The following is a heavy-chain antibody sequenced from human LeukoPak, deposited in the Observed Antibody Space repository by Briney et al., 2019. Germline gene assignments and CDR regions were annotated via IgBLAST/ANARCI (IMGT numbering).Heavy chain of an antibody. J-gene: IGHJ4*02. Sequence: SETLSLTCAVYGGSFSGYYWSWIRQPPGKGLEWIGEINHSGSTNYNPSLKSRVTISVDTSKDQFSLKLSSVTAADTAVYYCARGPLIVVVSRVGQLDYWGQGTLVTVS. CDR1: GGSFSGYY. CDR2: INHSGST. D-gene: IGHD3-22*01. V-gene: IGHV4-34*01. CDR3: ARGPLIVVVSRVGQLDY.